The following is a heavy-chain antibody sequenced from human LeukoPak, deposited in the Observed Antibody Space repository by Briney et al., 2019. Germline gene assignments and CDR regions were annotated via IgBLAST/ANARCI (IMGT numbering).Heavy chain of an antibody. CDR3: ARENMVRGVNDY. D-gene: IGHD3-10*01. Sequence: PGRSLRLSCAASGLTFDDYAMHWVRQAPGKGLEWVSGISWNSGSIGYADSVKGRFTISRDNAKNSLYLQMNSLRAEDTAVYYCARENMVRGVNDYWGQGTLVTVSS. CDR1: GLTFDDYA. J-gene: IGHJ4*02. CDR2: ISWNSGSI. V-gene: IGHV3-9*01.